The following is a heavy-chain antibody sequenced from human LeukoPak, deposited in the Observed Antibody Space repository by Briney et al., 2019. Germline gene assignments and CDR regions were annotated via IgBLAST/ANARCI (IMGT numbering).Heavy chain of an antibody. Sequence: GGSLRLSCATSGFSFTDYPMNWVRQAPGKGLEWISNIRTTAEGAKYAYYADSVKGRVTISRDDGKNTLYLHMNSLRDDDTAVYYCATDQRYAFDYWGQGTTVTVSS. D-gene: IGHD3-9*01. CDR2: IRTTAEGAKYA. CDR3: ATDQRYAFDY. J-gene: IGHJ4*03. V-gene: IGHV3-48*02. CDR1: GFSFTDYP.